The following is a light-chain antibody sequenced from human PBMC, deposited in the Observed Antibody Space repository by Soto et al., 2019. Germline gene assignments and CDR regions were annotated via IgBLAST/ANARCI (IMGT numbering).Light chain of an antibody. Sequence: DVVMTQSPLSLPVTPGAPASISCRSSRSLLSSNGYNYLNWYLQKPGQSPQLLIYLGSNRASGVPDRFSGSGSGTDFTLKISRVEAEDVGAYYCPQGLQTPLTFGGGTKVDIK. CDR3: PQGLQTPLT. CDR2: LGS. J-gene: IGKJ4*01. CDR1: RSLLSSNGYNY. V-gene: IGKV2-28*01.